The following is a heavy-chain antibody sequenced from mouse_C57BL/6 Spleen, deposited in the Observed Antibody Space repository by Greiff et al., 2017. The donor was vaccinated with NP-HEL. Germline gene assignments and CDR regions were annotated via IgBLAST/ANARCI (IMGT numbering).Heavy chain of an antibody. D-gene: IGHD1-1*01. Sequence: VQLQQSGAELMKPGASVKLSCKASGYTFTGYWIEWVKQRPGHGLEWIGEILPGSGSTNYNEKVKGKATFTADTSSNTAYMQLTGLTALGSAIYYYARYGSCSAWFAYWGQGTLVTVSA. CDR3: ARYGSCSAWFAY. V-gene: IGHV1-9*01. CDR1: GYTFTGYW. CDR2: ILPGSGST. J-gene: IGHJ3*01.